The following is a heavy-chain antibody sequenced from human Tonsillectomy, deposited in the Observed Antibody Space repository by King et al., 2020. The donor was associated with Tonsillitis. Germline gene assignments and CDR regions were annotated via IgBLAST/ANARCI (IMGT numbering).Heavy chain of an antibody. Sequence: VQLVESGGGLVQPGGSLRLSCAASGLTFSSFAMSWVRQAPGKGLEWVSAISGSGGSTYYADSVKGRFTISRDNSKNTLYLQMNSLRAEDTAVYYCATGGYYDTSGYYYANAFDIWGQGTMVTVSS. J-gene: IGHJ3*02. CDR1: GLTFSSFA. D-gene: IGHD3-22*01. CDR3: ATGGYYDTSGYYYANAFDI. CDR2: ISGSGGST. V-gene: IGHV3-23*04.